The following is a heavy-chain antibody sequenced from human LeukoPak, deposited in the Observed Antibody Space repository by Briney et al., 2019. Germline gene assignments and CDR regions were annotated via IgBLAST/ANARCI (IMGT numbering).Heavy chain of an antibody. CDR3: ARQKYDFWSGYYRENWFDP. CDR2: IYPGDSDT. D-gene: IGHD3-3*01. V-gene: IGHV5-51*01. J-gene: IGHJ5*02. CDR1: GYSFTSYW. Sequence: GESLKISCKGSGYSFTSYWIGWVRQMPGKGLEWMGIIYPGDSDTRYSPSFQGQVTISADKSISTAYLQWSSLKASDTAMYYCARQKYDFWSGYYRENWFDPWGQGTLVTVSS.